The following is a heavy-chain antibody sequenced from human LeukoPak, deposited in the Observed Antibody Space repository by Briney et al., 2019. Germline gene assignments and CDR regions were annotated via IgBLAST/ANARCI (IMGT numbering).Heavy chain of an antibody. CDR1: GASFSGYY. V-gene: IGHV4-34*01. CDR2: INHSGST. J-gene: IGHJ4*02. D-gene: IGHD1-26*01. Sequence: PSETLSPTCAVYGASFSGYYWSWICQPPGKGLEWIGEINHSGSTNYNPSLKSRVTISVDTSKNQFSLKLSSVTAADTAVYYCARGPRLVGATKFDYWGQGTLVTVSS. CDR3: ARGPRLVGATKFDY.